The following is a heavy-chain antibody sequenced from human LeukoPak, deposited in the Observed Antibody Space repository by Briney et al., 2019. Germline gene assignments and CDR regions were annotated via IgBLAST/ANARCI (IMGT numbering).Heavy chain of an antibody. CDR1: GGSISSYY. CDR3: AREEEMATSPMAFDI. CDR2: IYYSGST. J-gene: IGHJ3*02. V-gene: IGHV4-59*01. Sequence: SETLSLTCTVSGGSISSYYWSWIRQPPGKGLEWIGYIYYSGSTNYNPSLKSRVTISVDTSKNQFSLKLSSVTPADTAVYYCAREEEMATSPMAFDIWGQGTMVTVSS. D-gene: IGHD5-24*01.